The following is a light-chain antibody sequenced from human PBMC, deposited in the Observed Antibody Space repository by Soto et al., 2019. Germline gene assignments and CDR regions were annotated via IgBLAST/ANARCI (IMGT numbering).Light chain of an antibody. J-gene: IGKJ1*01. V-gene: IGKV1-5*01. CDR2: DAS. Sequence: IQMTQSPSTLSASVGDRVTLTCRASQSINAWLAWYQQKPGKAPKLLIYDASSLQSGVPSRFNGSGSGTEFTLTISGLQPDDFATYYCQHYNIYSPWTFGQGTKVEIK. CDR1: QSINAW. CDR3: QHYNIYSPWT.